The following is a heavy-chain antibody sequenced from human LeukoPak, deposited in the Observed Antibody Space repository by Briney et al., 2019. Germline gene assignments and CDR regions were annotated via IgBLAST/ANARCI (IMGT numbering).Heavy chain of an antibody. V-gene: IGHV4-39*01. CDR3: ARCVYYYGSGSDNYMDV. D-gene: IGHD3-10*01. J-gene: IGHJ6*03. CDR2: IYFSGGT. Sequence: PSETLSLTCTVSGDSISSSNCYWGWIRQPPGKGLEWIGSIYFSGGTYYNASLKSRVTISVDTSKNQFSLKLSSVTAADTAVYYCARCVYYYGSGSDNYMDVWGKGITVTVSS. CDR1: GDSISSSNCY.